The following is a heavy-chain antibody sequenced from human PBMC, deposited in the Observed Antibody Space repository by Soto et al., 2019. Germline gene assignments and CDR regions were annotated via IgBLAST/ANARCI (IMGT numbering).Heavy chain of an antibody. CDR3: TREDSIIIPAVADF. CDR1: GFTFTNYG. Sequence: EVQLLESGGGLVRPGGSLTLSCAVSGFTFTNYGINWVRQAPGKGLECVSSVSKSAYTYYSESVKGRFTISRDNARNSVALQMDNLRAEDTAVYYCTREDSIIIPAVADFWGQGTLVTVSS. D-gene: IGHD6-19*01. CDR2: VSKSAYT. V-gene: IGHV3-21*01. J-gene: IGHJ4*02.